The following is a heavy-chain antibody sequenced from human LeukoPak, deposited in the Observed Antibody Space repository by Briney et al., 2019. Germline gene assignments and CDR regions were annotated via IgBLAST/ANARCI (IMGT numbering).Heavy chain of an antibody. V-gene: IGHV3-15*01. Sequence: GGSLRLSCAASGFTFSNAWMSWVRQAPGKGLEWVGRIKSKTDGGTTDYAAPVKGRFTISRDDSKNTLYLQMNSLKTEDTAVYYCTTPDYNSSSWYKLDYWGQGTLVTVSS. D-gene: IGHD6-13*01. CDR1: GFTFSNAW. CDR3: TTPDYNSSSWYKLDY. J-gene: IGHJ4*02. CDR2: IKSKTDGGTT.